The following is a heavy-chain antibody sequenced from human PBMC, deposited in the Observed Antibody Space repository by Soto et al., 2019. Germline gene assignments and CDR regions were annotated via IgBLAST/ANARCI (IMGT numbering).Heavy chain of an antibody. D-gene: IGHD3-3*01. V-gene: IGHV3-48*02. CDR2: ISSSSSTI. J-gene: IGHJ3*02. CDR3: ARELLAYYDFWSGSDAFDI. CDR1: GFTFSSYS. Sequence: PGGSLRLSCAASGFTFSSYSMNWVRQAPGKGLEWVSYISSSSSTIYYADSVKGRFTISRDNAKNSLYLQMNSLRDEDTAVYYCARELLAYYDFWSGSDAFDIWGQGTMFTV.